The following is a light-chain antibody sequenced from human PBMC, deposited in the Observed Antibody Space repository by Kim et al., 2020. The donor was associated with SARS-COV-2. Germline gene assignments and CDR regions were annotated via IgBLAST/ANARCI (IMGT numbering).Light chain of an antibody. CDR1: QDISNY. Sequence: DIQMTQSPSSLSASVGDRVTITCQASQDISNYLNWYQQKPGKAPKLLIYDASNLETGVPSRFSGSGSGTDFTFTISSLQPEDIATYYCQQDDNLPITFGGGTKLDIK. J-gene: IGKJ4*01. V-gene: IGKV1-33*01. CDR2: DAS. CDR3: QQDDNLPIT.